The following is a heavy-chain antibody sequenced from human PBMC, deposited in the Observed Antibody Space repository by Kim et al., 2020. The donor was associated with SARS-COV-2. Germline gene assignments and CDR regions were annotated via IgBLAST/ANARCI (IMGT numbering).Heavy chain of an antibody. CDR1: GGSFSGYY. CDR3: ARGRYCSSTSCYGSGYNW. V-gene: IGHV4-34*01. CDR2: INHSGST. D-gene: IGHD2-2*01. Sequence: SETLSLTCAVYGGSFSGYYWSWIRQPPGKGLEWIGEINHSGSTNYNPSLKSRVTISVDTSKNQFSLKLSSVTAADTAVYYCARGRYCSSTSCYGSGYNW. J-gene: IGHJ5*01.